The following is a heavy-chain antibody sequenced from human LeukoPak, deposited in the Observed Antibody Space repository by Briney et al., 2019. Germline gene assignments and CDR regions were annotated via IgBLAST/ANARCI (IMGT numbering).Heavy chain of an antibody. J-gene: IGHJ4*02. CDR3: ARGYSYGYIRY. D-gene: IGHD5-18*01. CDR1: GFTVSSNY. V-gene: IGHV3-66*01. Sequence: GGSLRLSCAASGFTVSSNYMNWVRQAPGKGLEWVSVIYDGGSADYADSVKGRFTISRDNSKNMLYLQMNSLRAEDTAVYYCARGYSYGYIRYWGQGTLVTVSS. CDR2: IYDGGSA.